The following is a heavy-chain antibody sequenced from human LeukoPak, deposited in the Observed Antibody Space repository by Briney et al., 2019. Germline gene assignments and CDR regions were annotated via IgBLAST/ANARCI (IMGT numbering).Heavy chain of an antibody. V-gene: IGHV4-34*01. Sequence: SETLSLTCAVYGGSFSAYYWSWIRQPPGKGLEWIGEINHSGSTKYNPSLKSRVTISGDTSKNQFSLKLTSVTAADTAVYYCARGAGSTITNDAFDMWGQGTMVSVSS. D-gene: IGHD5-24*01. CDR2: INHSGST. CDR3: ARGAGSTITNDAFDM. J-gene: IGHJ3*02. CDR1: GGSFSAYY.